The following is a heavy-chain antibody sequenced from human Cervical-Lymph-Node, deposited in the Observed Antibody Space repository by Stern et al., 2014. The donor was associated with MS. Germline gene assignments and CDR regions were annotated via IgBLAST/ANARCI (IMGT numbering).Heavy chain of an antibody. CDR3: ARAGLRDFYFYGMDV. V-gene: IGHV6-1*01. J-gene: IGHJ6*02. CDR1: GDSVSTNSAA. Sequence: VQLVESGPGLVKPSQTLSLTCDISGDSVSTNSAAWNWIRQSPSRGLEXLGRPYYRSKWYNDYALSVKSRMTINPDTSKNQFSLQLNSVTPEDTAVYYCARAGLRDFYFYGMDVWGQGTTVTVSS. CDR2: PYYRSKWYN. D-gene: IGHD2-8*01.